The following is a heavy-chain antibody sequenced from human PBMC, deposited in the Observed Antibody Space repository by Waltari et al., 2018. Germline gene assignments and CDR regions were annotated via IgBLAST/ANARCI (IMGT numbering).Heavy chain of an antibody. Sequence: EVQLVESDGGLVQSGGSLRLSCEASACSGSGTYMSWVRQAPGKGLEWVSVITSGGKTYYGDSVRGRFTMSRHDSKNTVYLQMDNLRPEDTAVFYCVTHSSNYYFAMDVWGPGTTVTVSS. CDR2: ITSGGKT. J-gene: IGHJ6*02. CDR3: VTHSSNYYFAMDV. V-gene: IGHV3-53*04. CDR1: ACSGSGTY. D-gene: IGHD3-22*01.